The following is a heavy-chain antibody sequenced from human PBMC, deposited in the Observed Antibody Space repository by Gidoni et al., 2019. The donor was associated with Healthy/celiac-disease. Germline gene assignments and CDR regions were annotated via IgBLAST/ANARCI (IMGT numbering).Heavy chain of an antibody. V-gene: IGHV4-39*07. CDR3: ARELKSGYYSSDFDY. J-gene: IGHJ4*02. D-gene: IGHD3-22*01. CDR1: GGSISRSSYY. CDR2: IYYSGST. Sequence: QLQLQESGPGLLTPSETLSLTCTVSGGSISRSSYYWGWIRQPPGKGLEWIGSIYYSGSTYYNPSLKRRVTISVDTSKNQFSLKLSSVTAADTDVYYCARELKSGYYSSDFDYWGQGTLVTVSS.